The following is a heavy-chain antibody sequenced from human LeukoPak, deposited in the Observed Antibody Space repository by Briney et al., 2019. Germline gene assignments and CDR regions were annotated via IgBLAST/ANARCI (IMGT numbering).Heavy chain of an antibody. D-gene: IGHD3-22*01. CDR3: ARYDSGGFYRNFDY. V-gene: IGHV4-39*01. CDR1: SGSISSSSYY. CDR2: IYYSGST. Sequence: SETLSLTCTVSSGSISSSSYYWGWIRQPPGTGLEWIGNIYYSGSTYYNPSLKSRVTISVDTSQSQFSLRLSSVTAADTVVYYCARYDSGGFYRNFDYWGQGTLVTVSS. J-gene: IGHJ4*02.